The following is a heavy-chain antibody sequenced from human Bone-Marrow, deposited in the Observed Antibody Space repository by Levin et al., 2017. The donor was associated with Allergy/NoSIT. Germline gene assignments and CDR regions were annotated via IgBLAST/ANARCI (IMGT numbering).Heavy chain of an antibody. D-gene: IGHD3-16*01. J-gene: IGHJ6*02. CDR2: ISWNSGTI. CDR1: GYNFDDYA. CDR3: VRGLSYYYGMDA. V-gene: IGHV3-9*01. Sequence: SLKISCAVSGYNFDDYAMHWVRQAPGKGLEWVSGISWNSGTIGYADSVRGRFTISRDNAKKYLYLQMSGLRAEDTALYYCVRGLSYYYGMDAWGQGTTVTVSS.